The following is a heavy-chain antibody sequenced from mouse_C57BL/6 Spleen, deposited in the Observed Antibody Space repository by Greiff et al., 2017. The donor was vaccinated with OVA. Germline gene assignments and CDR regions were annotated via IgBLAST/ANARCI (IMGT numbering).Heavy chain of an antibody. D-gene: IGHD2-4*01. CDR1: GYTFTSYW. CDR3: ARGGGDYDYDGFAY. J-gene: IGHJ3*01. V-gene: IGHV1-55*01. Sequence: QVQLQQSGAELVKPGASVTMSCKASGYTFTSYWITWVKQRPGQGLAWIGDIYPGSGSTNYNEKFKSKATLTVDTSSSTAYMQLSSLTSEDSAVYYCARGGGDYDYDGFAYWGQGTLVTVSA. CDR2: IYPGSGST.